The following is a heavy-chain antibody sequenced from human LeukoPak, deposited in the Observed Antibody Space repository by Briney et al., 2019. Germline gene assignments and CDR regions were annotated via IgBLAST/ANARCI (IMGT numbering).Heavy chain of an antibody. V-gene: IGHV1-8*01. CDR1: GYTFTSYD. Sequence: ASVKVSCKASGYTFTSYDINWVRQATGQGLEWMGWMNPNSGNTGYAQKFQGRVTMTRNTSISTAYMELSSLRAEDTAVYYCAKSQAYCGGDCSWSPFDYWGQGTLVTVSS. D-gene: IGHD2-21*02. J-gene: IGHJ4*02. CDR3: AKSQAYCGGDCSWSPFDY. CDR2: MNPNSGNT.